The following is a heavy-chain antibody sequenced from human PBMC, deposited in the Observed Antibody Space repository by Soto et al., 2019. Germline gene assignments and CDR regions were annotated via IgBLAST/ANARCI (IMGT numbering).Heavy chain of an antibody. V-gene: IGHV1-69*06. CDR3: SEVGFQSRHWCDP. D-gene: IGHD5-12*01. CDR2: IIPIFGTA. CDR1: GSASSREA. J-gene: IGHJ5*02. Sequence: PLNGSCKPIGSASSREAINMVGQAPGQRIEWMGGIIPIFGTANYAQKFQGRVTITADKSTGTAYMELSSLRSEDTAVYYESEVGFQSRHWCDPSGQGTVVKVS.